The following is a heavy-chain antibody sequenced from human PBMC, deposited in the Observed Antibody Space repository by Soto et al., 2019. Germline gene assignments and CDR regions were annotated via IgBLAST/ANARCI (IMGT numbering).Heavy chain of an antibody. D-gene: IGHD3-22*01. J-gene: IGHJ6*02. V-gene: IGHV1-2*04. Sequence: ASVKVSCKASGYTFTAYYIHWVRQGPGRGLEWVGWINPNSGGTYYAQKFQVWSTMTRDTSISTAYLELSGLTSNDTAVYYCARANTIRPYYFNMDVWGQGTTVTVSS. CDR3: ARANTIRPYYFNMDV. CDR2: INPNSGGT. CDR1: GYTFTAYY.